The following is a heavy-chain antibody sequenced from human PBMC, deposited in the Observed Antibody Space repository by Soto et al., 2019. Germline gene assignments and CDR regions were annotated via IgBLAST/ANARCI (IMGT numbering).Heavy chain of an antibody. V-gene: IGHV4-34*01. CDR2: INHSGST. Sequence: SETLSLTCAVYGGSFSGYYWIWIRQPPGKGLEWIGEINHSGSTNYNPSLKSRVTISVDTSKNQFSLKLSSVTAADTAVYYCARGGSITIFGVVTSYYCYGMDVCAEGTKVTVSS. J-gene: IGHJ6*02. CDR1: GGSFSGYY. CDR3: ARGGSITIFGVVTSYYCYGMDV. D-gene: IGHD3-3*01.